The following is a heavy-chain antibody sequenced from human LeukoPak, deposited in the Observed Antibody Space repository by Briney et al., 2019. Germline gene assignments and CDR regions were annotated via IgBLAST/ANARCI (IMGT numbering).Heavy chain of an antibody. V-gene: IGHV3-74*01. CDR2: IRSDGST. J-gene: IGHJ4*02. D-gene: IGHD1-26*01. CDR1: GFTLSGSM. Sequence: GGSLRLSCAASGFTLSGSMMHWVRQAPGKGLVWVSHIRSDGSTRFADSVKGRFTISRDNAKNTLYLQMNSLGAEDTAVYYCARDWSGSLDYWGQGTLVTVSS. CDR3: ARDWSGSLDY.